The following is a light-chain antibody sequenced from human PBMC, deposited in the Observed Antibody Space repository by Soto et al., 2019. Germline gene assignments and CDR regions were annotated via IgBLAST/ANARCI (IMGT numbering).Light chain of an antibody. J-gene: IGKJ4*01. Sequence: ELVLTQSPGTQSLSPGERATLSCRASQTVRNNYLAWYQQKPGQAPRLLIYDASSRATGIPDRFSGGGSGTDFTLTISRLEPEDFAVYYCQQFSSYPLTFGGGTKVDI. V-gene: IGKV3-20*01. CDR3: QQFSSYPLT. CDR1: QTVRNNY. CDR2: DAS.